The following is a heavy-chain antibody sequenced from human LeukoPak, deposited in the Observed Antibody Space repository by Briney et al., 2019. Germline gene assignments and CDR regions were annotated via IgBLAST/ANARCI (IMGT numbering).Heavy chain of an antibody. CDR3: AKDIGYYYDSSGYYDY. Sequence: PGGSLRLSCAASGFTFDDYAMHWVRQAPAKGLEWVSGISWNSGSIGYADAVKGRFTISRDNAKNSLYLQMNSLRAEDMALYYCAKDIGYYYDSSGYYDYWGQGTLVTVSS. D-gene: IGHD3-22*01. CDR1: GFTFDDYA. V-gene: IGHV3-9*03. CDR2: ISWNSGSI. J-gene: IGHJ4*02.